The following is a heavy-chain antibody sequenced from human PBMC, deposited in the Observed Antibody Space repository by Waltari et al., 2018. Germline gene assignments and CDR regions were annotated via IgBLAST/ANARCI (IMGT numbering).Heavy chain of an antibody. CDR2: IIPIFGTE. D-gene: IGHD6-19*01. CDR3: AREGAIAVEREPYYYYYGMDV. Sequence: QVQLVQSGAEVKKPGSSVKVSCKASGGTFSSYAISWVRQAPGQGLEWMGGIIPIFGTENYAQKFQGRVTITTDESTSTAYMELSSLRSEDTAVYYCAREGAIAVEREPYYYYYGMDVWGQGTTVTVSS. V-gene: IGHV1-69*05. J-gene: IGHJ6*02. CDR1: GGTFSSYA.